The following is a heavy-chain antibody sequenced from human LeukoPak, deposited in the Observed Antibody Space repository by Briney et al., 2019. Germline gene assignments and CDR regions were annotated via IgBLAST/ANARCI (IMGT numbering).Heavy chain of an antibody. CDR1: GYTFTGYY. CDR3: AAVVPVPYYMDV. V-gene: IGHV1-2*02. D-gene: IGHD2-2*01. CDR2: INPNSGGT. J-gene: IGHJ6*03. Sequence: ASVKVSCKASGYTFTGYYMHWVRQAPGQGLEWMGWINPNSGGTNYAQKFQGRVTMTRDTSISAAYMELSRLRSDDTAVYYCAAVVPVPYYMDVWGKGTTVTVSS.